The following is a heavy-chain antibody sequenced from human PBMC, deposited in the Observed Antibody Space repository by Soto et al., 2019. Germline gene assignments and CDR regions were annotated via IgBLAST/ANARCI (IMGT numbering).Heavy chain of an antibody. CDR1: GFAFSSYG. J-gene: IGHJ6*02. D-gene: IGHD2-2*01. V-gene: IGHV3-30*03. CDR2: ISYDGSNK. Sequence: SLRLSCAACGFAFSSYGMQWVRQAPGKGLEWVAVISYDGSNKYYADPVKGRFKISRDNDKNSLYLQLSSVATEDTAVYYCARDPQYCFSCRCSGFYGLDVWGQGNTVTV. CDR3: ARDPQYCFSCRCSGFYGLDV.